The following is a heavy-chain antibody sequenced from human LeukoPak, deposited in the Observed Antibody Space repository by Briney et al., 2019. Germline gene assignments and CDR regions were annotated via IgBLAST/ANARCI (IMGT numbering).Heavy chain of an antibody. CDR1: GGSITSGGYC. V-gene: IGHV4-31*03. CDR2: VCHDGGT. J-gene: IGHJ5*02. CDR3: AKEGRDSGGYNGWFEP. D-gene: IGHD2-15*01. Sequence: PSETLSLTCTVSGGSITSGGYCWSWIRQHPGKGLEWIGYVCHDGGTSYNLSLKSRVTVAIDTSKNQFSLKLNSVTAADTAVFYCAKEGRDSGGYNGWFEPWGQGTLVTVSS.